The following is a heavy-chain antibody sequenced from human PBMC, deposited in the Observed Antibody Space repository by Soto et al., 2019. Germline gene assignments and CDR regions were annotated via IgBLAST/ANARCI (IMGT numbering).Heavy chain of an antibody. CDR2: IRNDGSDK. Sequence: QVQLVESGGGVVQPGRSLRLSCAASGFIFSPYGIHWVRQAPGKGLEWVALIRNDGSDKYYAESVTGRFTISRDNSKNTVYLQINSLRAEDTALYFCARAPRMAPFDVWGQGTMVTVSS. CDR1: GFIFSPYG. CDR3: ARAPRMAPFDV. J-gene: IGHJ3*01. V-gene: IGHV3-33*01.